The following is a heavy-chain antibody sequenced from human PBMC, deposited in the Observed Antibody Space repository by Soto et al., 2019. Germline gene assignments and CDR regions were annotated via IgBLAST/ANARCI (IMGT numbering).Heavy chain of an antibody. D-gene: IGHD5-18*01. Sequence: GGSLRLSCAASGFTFSSYGMHWVRQAPGKGLEWVAVISYDGSNKYYADSVKGRFTISRDNSKNTLYLQMNSLRAEDTAVYYCARAIRGFSYVVDYWGQGTLVTVSS. V-gene: IGHV3-30*03. CDR2: ISYDGSNK. J-gene: IGHJ4*02. CDR3: ARAIRGFSYVVDY. CDR1: GFTFSSYG.